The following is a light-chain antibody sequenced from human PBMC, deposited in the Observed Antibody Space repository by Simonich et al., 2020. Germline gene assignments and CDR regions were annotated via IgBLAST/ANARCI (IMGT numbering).Light chain of an antibody. CDR1: QGIKND. CDR3: LQDYNYPWT. CDR2: AAS. Sequence: AIQMTQSPSSLSASVGDRVTITCRASQGIKNDLGWYQQKPGKAPKLLIYAASSLQSGGPSRFSGSGSGTDFTLTISSLQPEDFATYYCLQDYNYPWTFGQGTKVEIK. V-gene: IGKV1-6*01. J-gene: IGKJ1*01.